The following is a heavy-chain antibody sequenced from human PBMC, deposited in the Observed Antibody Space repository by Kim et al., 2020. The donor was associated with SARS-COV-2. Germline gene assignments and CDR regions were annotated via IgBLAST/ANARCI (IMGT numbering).Heavy chain of an antibody. V-gene: IGHV3-23*01. CDR3: AKGLKAGLTVTIFGY. Sequence: DSVKGRFTISRDNSKNTLYLQMNSLRAGDTGVYYCAKGLKAGLTVTIFGYWGQGTLVTVSS. D-gene: IGHD4-17*01. J-gene: IGHJ4*02.